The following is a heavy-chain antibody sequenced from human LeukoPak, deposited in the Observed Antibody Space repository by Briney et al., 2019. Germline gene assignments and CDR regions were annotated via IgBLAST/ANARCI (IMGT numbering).Heavy chain of an antibody. D-gene: IGHD5-18*01. CDR2: INHSGST. J-gene: IGHJ4*02. CDR1: GGSFSGFY. Sequence: SETLSLTCSVYGGSFSGFYWNWIRQPPGKGLEWIGEINHSGSTHYSPSLKSRVTISVDTSKNQFSLKLSSVTAADTAVYYCARDSDTAGFDYWGQGTLVTVSS. CDR3: ARDSDTAGFDY. V-gene: IGHV4-34*09.